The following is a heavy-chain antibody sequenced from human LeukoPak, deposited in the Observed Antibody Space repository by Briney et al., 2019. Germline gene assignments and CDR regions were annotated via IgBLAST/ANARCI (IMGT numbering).Heavy chain of an antibody. CDR1: GFTVSSNY. CDR2: IYSGGST. CDR3: ARGPYFGPTPFGY. D-gene: IGHD3-10*01. Sequence: GGSLRLSCAASGFTVSSNYMSWVRQAPGKGLEWVSVIYSGGSTYYADSVKGRFTISRDNSKNTLYLQMNSLRAEDTAVYYCARGPYFGPTPFGYWGQGTLVTVSS. J-gene: IGHJ4*02. V-gene: IGHV3-66*02.